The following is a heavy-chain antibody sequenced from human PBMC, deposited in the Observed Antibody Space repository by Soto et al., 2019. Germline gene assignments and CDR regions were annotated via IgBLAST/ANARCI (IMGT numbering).Heavy chain of an antibody. Sequence: GGSLRLSCAASGFTFSSYGMRWVRQAPGKGLEWVAVISYDGSNKYYADSVKGRFTISRDNSKNTLYLQMNSLRAEDTAVYYCAKELGYCSGGSCYPLHYYYYGMDVWGQGTTVTVSS. CDR1: GFTFSSYG. CDR2: ISYDGSNK. J-gene: IGHJ6*02. D-gene: IGHD2-15*01. V-gene: IGHV3-30*18. CDR3: AKELGYCSGGSCYPLHYYYYGMDV.